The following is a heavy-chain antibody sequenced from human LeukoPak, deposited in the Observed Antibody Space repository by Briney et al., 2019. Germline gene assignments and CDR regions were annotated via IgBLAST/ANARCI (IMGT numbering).Heavy chain of an antibody. V-gene: IGHV3-48*03. Sequence: GGSLRLSCAASGFTFSSYEMNWVRQAPGKGLEWVSYISSSGSTIYYADSVKGRFTISRDNAKNSLYLQMNSLRAEDTAVYYCAKSMDILTGYLWSLDYWGQGTLVTVSS. CDR2: ISSSGSTI. J-gene: IGHJ4*02. CDR1: GFTFSSYE. D-gene: IGHD3-9*01. CDR3: AKSMDILTGYLWSLDY.